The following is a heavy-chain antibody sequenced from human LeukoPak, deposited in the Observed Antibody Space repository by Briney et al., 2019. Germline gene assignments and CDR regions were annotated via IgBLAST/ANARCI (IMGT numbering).Heavy chain of an antibody. CDR2: ISGSGGST. CDR3: AKDRGGGSYYFDY. V-gene: IGHV3-23*01. Sequence: GGSLRLSCAASGFTFSSYAMHWVRQAPGKGLEWVSAISGSGGSTYYADSVKGRFTISRDNSKNTLYLQMNSLRAEDTAVYYCAKDRGGGSYYFDYWGQGTLVTVSS. CDR1: GFTFSSYA. J-gene: IGHJ4*02. D-gene: IGHD3-10*01.